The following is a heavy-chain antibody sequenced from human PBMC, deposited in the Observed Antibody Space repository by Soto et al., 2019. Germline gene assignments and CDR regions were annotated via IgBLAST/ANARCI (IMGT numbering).Heavy chain of an antibody. CDR3: ARIHYDILTGYYLRYGMDV. D-gene: IGHD3-9*01. CDR1: GGSISSYY. V-gene: IGHV4-59*01. CDR2: IYYSGST. J-gene: IGHJ6*02. Sequence: TSETLSLTCTVSGGSISSYYWSWIRQPPGKGLEWIGYIYYSGSTNYNPSLKSRVTISVDTSKNQFSLKLSSVTAADTAVYYCARIHYDILTGYYLRYGMDVWGQGTTVTVSS.